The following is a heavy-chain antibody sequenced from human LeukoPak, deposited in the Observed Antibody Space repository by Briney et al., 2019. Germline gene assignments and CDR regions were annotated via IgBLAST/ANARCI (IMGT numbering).Heavy chain of an antibody. J-gene: IGHJ4*02. D-gene: IGHD2-15*01. CDR1: GFTFNSYA. CDR3: ARAVVAASTPSDY. Sequence: GGSLRLSCVGSGFTFNSYAFHWVRQAPGKGLEWVAVISSEGTFEYYADSVKGRFTISRDKSKKTLSLQMNSLKTEDTAVYYCARAVVAASTPSDYWGQGTLVTVSS. V-gene: IGHV3-30-3*01. CDR2: ISSEGTFE.